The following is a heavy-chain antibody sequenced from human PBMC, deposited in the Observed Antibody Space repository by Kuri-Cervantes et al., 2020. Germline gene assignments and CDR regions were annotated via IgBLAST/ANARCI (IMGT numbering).Heavy chain of an antibody. D-gene: IGHD1-1*01. CDR1: GFTFSNYA. J-gene: IGHJ4*02. Sequence: GESLKISCAASGFTFSNYAMSWVRQAPGKGLEWVSGISGSGGSTYYTDSVKGRFTISRDNSKNALYLQMNSLRAEDTAVYYCARDPASKLYYFDYWGRGTLVTVSS. V-gene: IGHV3-23*01. CDR3: ARDPASKLYYFDY. CDR2: ISGSGGST.